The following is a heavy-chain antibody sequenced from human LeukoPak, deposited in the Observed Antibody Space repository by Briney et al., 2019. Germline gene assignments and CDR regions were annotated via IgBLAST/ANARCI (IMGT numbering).Heavy chain of an antibody. Sequence: TGGSLRLSCAASGFTFSSYAMSWVRQAPGKGLEWVSAISGSGGSTYYADSVKGRFTISRDNSKNTLYLQMNSLRAEDMAVYYCAKIETYSGNYFDYWGQGTLVTVSS. D-gene: IGHD2-15*01. J-gene: IGHJ4*02. CDR3: AKIETYSGNYFDY. CDR1: GFTFSSYA. CDR2: ISGSGGST. V-gene: IGHV3-23*01.